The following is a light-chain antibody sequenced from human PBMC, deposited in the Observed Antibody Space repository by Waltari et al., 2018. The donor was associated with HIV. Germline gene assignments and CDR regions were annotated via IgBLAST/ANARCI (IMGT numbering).Light chain of an antibody. V-gene: IGLV1-44*01. CDR1: SSNIGTDS. CDR2: NNN. Sequence: QSVLTQPPSASGTPGQRVTISCSGGSSNIGTDSVNWYQQVPGTAPKLLIYNNNQWPSGVPDRFSGSKSGTSASLAISGLQSEDEADYYCATWEHRLNGPIFGGGTRLTVL. CDR3: ATWEHRLNGPI. J-gene: IGLJ2*01.